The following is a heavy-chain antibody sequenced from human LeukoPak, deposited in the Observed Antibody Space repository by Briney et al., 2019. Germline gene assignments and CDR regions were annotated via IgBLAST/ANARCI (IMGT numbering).Heavy chain of an antibody. J-gene: IGHJ3*02. CDR2: ISGSGHST. Sequence: GGSLRLSCAASEFTFSNYAMSWVRQAPGKGLEWVSGISGSGHSTYYADSVKGRFTISRDNSKDTLYLQMNSLRAEDTAVYYCAKDRRSSYYYDSSGYSAFDIWGQGTMVTVSS. D-gene: IGHD3-22*01. CDR3: AKDRRSSYYYDSSGYSAFDI. CDR1: EFTFSNYA. V-gene: IGHV3-23*01.